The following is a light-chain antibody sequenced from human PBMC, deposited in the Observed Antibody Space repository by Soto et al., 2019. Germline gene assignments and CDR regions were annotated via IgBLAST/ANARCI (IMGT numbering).Light chain of an antibody. J-gene: IGKJ2*01. CDR3: QQYNSYSYT. V-gene: IGKV1-5*03. CDR2: KAS. Sequence: DIQMTQSPSTLSASGGDRVTITCRASQSISSWLAWYQQKPGKAPKLLIYKASSLESGVTSRFGGSGSGTELTTTITRLQSDDFATYYCQQYNSYSYTFGQGTKL. CDR1: QSISSW.